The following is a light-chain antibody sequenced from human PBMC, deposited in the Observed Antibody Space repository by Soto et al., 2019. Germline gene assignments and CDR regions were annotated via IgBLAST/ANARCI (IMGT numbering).Light chain of an antibody. CDR1: QSIGTW. Sequence: DIQMTQSPSTVSASVGDRVTITCRASQSIGTWLAWYQQKPGKAPKFLIYDASSLESGVPSRFSGSGSGTEFTLIISSLQSEDFALYYCHQYNSRPPGTFGQGTKVEIK. V-gene: IGKV1-5*01. J-gene: IGKJ2*01. CDR3: HQYNSRPPGT. CDR2: DAS.